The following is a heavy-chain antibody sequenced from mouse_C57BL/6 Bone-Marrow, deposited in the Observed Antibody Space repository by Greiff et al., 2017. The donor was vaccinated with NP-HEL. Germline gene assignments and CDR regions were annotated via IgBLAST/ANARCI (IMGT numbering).Heavy chain of an antibody. V-gene: IGHV2-4*01. J-gene: IGHJ2*01. Sequence: VQLQQSGPGLVQPSQSLSITCPVSGFSLTSYGVHWVRQPPGTGLEWLGVLWSGGSTDYNAAFISRLSISQDNSKSQVFFKMNSLQADDTAIYYCAKAFYPGEDWGQGTTLTVSS. CDR3: AKAFYPGED. CDR1: GFSLTSYG. D-gene: IGHD2-1*01. CDR2: LWSGGST.